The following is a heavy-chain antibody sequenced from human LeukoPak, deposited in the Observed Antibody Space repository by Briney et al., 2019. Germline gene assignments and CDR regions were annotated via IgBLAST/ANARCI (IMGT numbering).Heavy chain of an antibody. Sequence: ASVKVSCKASGYTFTSYGISWVRQAPGQGLEWMGWISAYNGNTNYAQKLQGRVTMTTDTSTSTAYMELRSLRSDDTAVFFCSRSRRHTIFIDDVRHNAFDIWGQGTMVTVSS. D-gene: IGHD3-9*01. V-gene: IGHV1-18*01. CDR3: SRSRRHTIFIDDVRHNAFDI. CDR1: GYTFTSYG. J-gene: IGHJ3*02. CDR2: ISAYNGNT.